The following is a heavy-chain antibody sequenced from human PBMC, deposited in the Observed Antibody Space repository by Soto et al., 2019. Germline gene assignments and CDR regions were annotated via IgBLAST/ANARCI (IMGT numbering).Heavy chain of an antibody. V-gene: IGHV1-58*02. CDR2: IVVGSGNT. CDR3: AADGSTGTYGMDV. Sequence: VASVKVSCKASGLTFTSSAMQWVRQARGQRLEWIGWIVVGSGNTNYAQKFQERVTITRDMSTSTAYMELSSLRSEDTAVYYCAADGSTGTYGMDVWGQGTTDTVSS. D-gene: IGHD1-1*01. J-gene: IGHJ6*02. CDR1: GLTFTSSA.